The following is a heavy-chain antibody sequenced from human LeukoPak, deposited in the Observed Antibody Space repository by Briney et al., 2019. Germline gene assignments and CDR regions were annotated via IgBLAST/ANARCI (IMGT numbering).Heavy chain of an antibody. D-gene: IGHD4-17*01. Sequence: PGGSLRLSCAASGFTFSSYAMNWVRQAPGKGLEGVSAISGSGANTYYADSVKGRFTISRDNSKNTLYLQMNSLRAEDTAVYYCARVRYGELDVWGQGTTVTVSS. CDR1: GFTFSSYA. J-gene: IGHJ6*02. V-gene: IGHV3-23*01. CDR3: ARVRYGELDV. CDR2: ISGSGANT.